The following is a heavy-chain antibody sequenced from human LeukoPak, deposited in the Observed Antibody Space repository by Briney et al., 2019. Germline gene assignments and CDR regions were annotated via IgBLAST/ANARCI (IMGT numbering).Heavy chain of an antibody. Sequence: GGSLRLSCAASGFTFSTYGMHWVRQAPGKGLERVAFIRYDGTNKYYADSVKGRFTISRDNSKNTLYLQMNSLRGEDTAVYFCAKDKDPWKSTAISDFDYWGQGTLVTVSS. CDR3: AKDKDPWKSTAISDFDY. J-gene: IGHJ4*02. CDR2: IRYDGTNK. V-gene: IGHV3-30*02. D-gene: IGHD1-1*01. CDR1: GFTFSTYG.